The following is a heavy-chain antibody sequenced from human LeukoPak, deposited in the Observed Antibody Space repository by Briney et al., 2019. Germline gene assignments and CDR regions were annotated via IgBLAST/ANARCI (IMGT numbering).Heavy chain of an antibody. J-gene: IGHJ4*02. CDR2: IYYSGST. Sequence: SQTLSLTCTVSGGSISSGGYYWSWIRQHPGKGLEWIGYIYYSGSTYYNPSLKSRVTISVDTSKNQFSLKLSSVTAADTAVYYCARFESRGVPFMKCFDYWGQGTLVTVSS. D-gene: IGHD3-10*01. V-gene: IGHV4-31*03. CDR1: GGSISSGGYY. CDR3: ARFESRGVPFMKCFDY.